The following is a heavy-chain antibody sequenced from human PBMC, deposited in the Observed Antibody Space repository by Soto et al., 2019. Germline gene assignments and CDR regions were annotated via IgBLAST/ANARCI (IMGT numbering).Heavy chain of an antibody. D-gene: IGHD3-10*01. CDR2: IYYSGST. CDR1: GGSISSYY. CDR3: ARDKDTMVRGVMDV. Sequence: QVQLQESGPGLVKPSETLSLTCTVSGGSISSYYWSWIRQRPGKGLEWIGYIYYSGSTNYNPSLKSRVTISVDTSKNQFSLKLSSVPAADTAVYYCARDKDTMVRGVMDVWGKGTTVTVSS. V-gene: IGHV4-59*01. J-gene: IGHJ6*03.